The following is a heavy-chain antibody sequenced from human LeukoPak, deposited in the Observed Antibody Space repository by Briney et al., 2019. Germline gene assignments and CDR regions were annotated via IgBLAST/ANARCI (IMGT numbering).Heavy chain of an antibody. Sequence: GGSLRLSCAASGFTLSDYYMSWVRQAPGKGLEWVSYIGRSGSAIYYADSVKGRFTISRDNAKNSLYLQMNSLRAEDTAVYYCARVPSGYDPTEYFQHWGQGTLVTVSS. V-gene: IGHV3-11*01. CDR3: ARVPSGYDPTEYFQH. CDR1: GFTLSDYY. CDR2: IGRSGSAI. D-gene: IGHD5-12*01. J-gene: IGHJ1*01.